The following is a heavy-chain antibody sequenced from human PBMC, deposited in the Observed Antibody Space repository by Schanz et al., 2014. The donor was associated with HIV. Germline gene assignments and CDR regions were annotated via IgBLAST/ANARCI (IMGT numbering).Heavy chain of an antibody. V-gene: IGHV3-9*01. CDR2: ISWNSVSI. J-gene: IGHJ6*02. D-gene: IGHD6-6*01. CDR1: GFTFDDYA. CDR3: AKAYSTSRPYSMDI. Sequence: EVQLVESGGALVQPGRSLRLSCAASGFTFDDYAMHWVRQAPGKGLEWVSGISWNSVSIGYADSVKGRFTISRDNAKNSLYMQMNSLRGDNTALYYCAKAYSTSRPYSMDIWGQGTTVTVSS.